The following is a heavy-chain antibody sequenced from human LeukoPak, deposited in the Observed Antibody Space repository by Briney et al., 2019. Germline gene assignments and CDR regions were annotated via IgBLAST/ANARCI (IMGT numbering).Heavy chain of an antibody. CDR3: ARSSYYDILTGPLYYFDY. J-gene: IGHJ4*02. Sequence: SETLSLTCAVYGGSFSGYYWSWIRQPPGKGLEWIGEINHSGSTNYNPSLKSRVTISVDTSKNQFSLKLSSVTAADTAVYYCARSSYYDILTGPLYYFDYWGQGTLVTVSS. V-gene: IGHV4-34*01. CDR2: INHSGST. CDR1: GGSFSGYY. D-gene: IGHD3-9*01.